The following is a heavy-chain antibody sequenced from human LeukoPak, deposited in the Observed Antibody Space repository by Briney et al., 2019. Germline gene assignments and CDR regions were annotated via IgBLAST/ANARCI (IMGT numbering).Heavy chain of an antibody. CDR2: INHDVSEK. CDR3: ARDASHCDSSGCCDDFDI. V-gene: IGHV3-7*01. J-gene: IGHJ3*02. D-gene: IGHD3-22*01. CDR1: GLTLSSDW. Sequence: GGSLRLSCEPSGLTLSSDWMTWVRQPRGEGLEWVANINHDVSEKRYVDSVDRRYTISSDNAKNSLYLLMRNLRAEDTAVYYCARDASHCDSSGCCDDFDIWGQGTMVTVSS.